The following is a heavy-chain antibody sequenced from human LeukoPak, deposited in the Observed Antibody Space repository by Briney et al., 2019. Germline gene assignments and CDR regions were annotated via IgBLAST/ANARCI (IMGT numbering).Heavy chain of an antibody. V-gene: IGHV1-18*01. CDR1: GYTFTSYG. Sequence: ASVKVSCKASGYTFTSYGISWVRLAPGQGLEWMGWISAYNGNTNYAQKLQGRVTMTTDTSTSTAYMELRSLRSDDTAVYYCARTSAGLGIAVAGTWLPFDYWGQGTLVTVSS. J-gene: IGHJ4*03. D-gene: IGHD6-19*01. CDR3: ARTSAGLGIAVAGTWLPFDY. CDR2: ISAYNGNT.